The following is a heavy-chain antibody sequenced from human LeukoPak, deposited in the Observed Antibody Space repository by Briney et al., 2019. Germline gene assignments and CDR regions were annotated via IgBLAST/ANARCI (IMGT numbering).Heavy chain of an antibody. Sequence: SETLSLTCTVSGGSITTSSYYWGWIRQPPGKGLEWIGIIYYSGSTYYNPSLKSRVTLSVDTSKNQFSLKLSSVTAADTAVYYCARGAMTTTSTFDYWGQGTLVTVSS. V-gene: IGHV4-39*07. CDR2: IYYSGST. J-gene: IGHJ4*02. CDR3: ARGAMTTTSTFDY. D-gene: IGHD5-24*01. CDR1: GGSITTSSYY.